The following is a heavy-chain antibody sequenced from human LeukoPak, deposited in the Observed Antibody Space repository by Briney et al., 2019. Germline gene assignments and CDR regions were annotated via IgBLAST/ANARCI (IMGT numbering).Heavy chain of an antibody. V-gene: IGHV3-23*01. CDR2: ISGSGGST. CDR1: GFTFSSYA. Sequence: GGSLRLSCAASGFTFSSYAMSWVRQAPGKGLEWVSAISGSGGSTYYADSAKGRFTISRDNSKNTLYLQMNSLRAEDTAVYYCAKVRKPIWFGEAPPDYWGQGTLVTVSS. CDR3: AKVRKPIWFGEAPPDY. J-gene: IGHJ4*02. D-gene: IGHD3-10*01.